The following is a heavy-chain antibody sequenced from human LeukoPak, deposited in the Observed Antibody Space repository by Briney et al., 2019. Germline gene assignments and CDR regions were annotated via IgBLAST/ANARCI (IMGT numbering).Heavy chain of an antibody. CDR1: GFNFRSYE. J-gene: IGHJ4*02. CDR3: AREIVSAVAGNLDY. D-gene: IGHD6-19*01. Sequence: GRSLRLSCAASGFNFRSYEMNWVRQAPGKGLEWVSYISNTDESRTYADSVKGRFTISRDNAKNSLHLEMNSLRAEDTAVYYCAREIVSAVAGNLDYWGQGTLVTVSS. V-gene: IGHV3-48*03. CDR2: ISNTDESR.